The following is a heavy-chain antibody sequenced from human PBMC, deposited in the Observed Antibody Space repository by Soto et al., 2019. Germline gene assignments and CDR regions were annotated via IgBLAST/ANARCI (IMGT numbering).Heavy chain of an antibody. Sequence: GGSLRLSCAASGFTFSSYAMSWVRQAPGEGLEWVSAISGSGGSTYYADSVKGRFTISRDNSKNTLYLQMNSLRAEDTAVYYCATSSQNKYYYDSSGYTSAEYFQHWGQGTLVTVSS. CDR1: GFTFSSYA. CDR2: ISGSGGST. V-gene: IGHV3-23*01. CDR3: ATSSQNKYYYDSSGYTSAEYFQH. J-gene: IGHJ1*01. D-gene: IGHD3-22*01.